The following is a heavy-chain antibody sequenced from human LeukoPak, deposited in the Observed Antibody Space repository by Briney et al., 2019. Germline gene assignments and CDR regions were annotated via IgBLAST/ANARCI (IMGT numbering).Heavy chain of an antibody. D-gene: IGHD3-22*01. V-gene: IGHV3-30-3*01. Sequence: GGSLRLSCAASGFTFSSYAMHWVRQAPGKGLEWVAVISYDGSNKYYADSVKGRFTISRDNAKNSLYLQMNSLRAEDTAVYYCAREWDSGYYYEDAFDIWGQGTMVTVSS. J-gene: IGHJ3*02. CDR2: ISYDGSNK. CDR1: GFTFSSYA. CDR3: AREWDSGYYYEDAFDI.